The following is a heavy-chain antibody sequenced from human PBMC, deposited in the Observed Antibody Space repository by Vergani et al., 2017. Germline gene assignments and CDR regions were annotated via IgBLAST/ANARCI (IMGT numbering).Heavy chain of an antibody. CDR1: GFTFSSYG. CDR3: ARTSSPYSGYNLLYYFDY. D-gene: IGHD5-12*01. V-gene: IGHV3-20*04. J-gene: IGHJ4*02. CDR2: INWNGGSS. Sequence: VQLVESGGGVVQPGGSLRLSCAASGFTFSSYGMHWVRQAPGKGLEWVSGINWNGGSSGYADSVKGRFTISRDNAKNSLYLQMNSLRAEDTALYYCARTSSPYSGYNLLYYFDYWGQGTLVTVSS.